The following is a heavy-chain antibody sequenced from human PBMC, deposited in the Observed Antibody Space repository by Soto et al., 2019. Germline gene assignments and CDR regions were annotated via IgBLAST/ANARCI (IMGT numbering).Heavy chain of an antibody. V-gene: IGHV1-69*12. J-gene: IGHJ4*02. D-gene: IGHD2-15*01. CDR2: IIPIFGTA. CDR1: GGTFSSYA. CDR3: ARESRYCSGGSCYCLPGIDY. Sequence: QVQLVQSGAEVKKPGSSVKVSCKASGGTFSSYAISWVRQAPGQGLEWMGGIIPIFGTANYAQKFQGRVTITAHDSTSTAYRVLSSLRSEDTAVYYCARESRYCSGGSCYCLPGIDYWGQGTLVTVSS.